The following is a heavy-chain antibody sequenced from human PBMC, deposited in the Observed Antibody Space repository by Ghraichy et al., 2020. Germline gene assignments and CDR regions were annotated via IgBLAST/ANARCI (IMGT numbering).Heavy chain of an antibody. J-gene: IGHJ4*02. CDR2: IDQSGSP. CDR3: ARSPSRLTANFDY. Sequence: SQTLSLTCAVSGGSFSGYYWHWFRHSPGQGLEWIGQIDQSGSPIYSPSLKSRVSLSVDASKNQFSLKLTSVTAADTAVYFCARSPSRLTANFDYWGQGALVTVSS. CDR1: GGSFSGYY. V-gene: IGHV4-34*01. D-gene: IGHD2-21*02.